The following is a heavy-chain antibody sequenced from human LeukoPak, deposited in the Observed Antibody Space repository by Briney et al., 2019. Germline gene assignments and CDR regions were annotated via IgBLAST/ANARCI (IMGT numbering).Heavy chain of an antibody. Sequence: GRSLRLSCAASGFTFSSYGMHWVRQAPGKGLEWVAIIWYDGSNKYYADSVKGRFTISRDNSKNTLYLQMNSLRAEDTAVYYCAGIAVQYYFDYWGQGTLVTVSS. V-gene: IGHV3-33*01. CDR1: GFTFSSYG. J-gene: IGHJ4*02. D-gene: IGHD6-19*01. CDR3: AGIAVQYYFDY. CDR2: IWYDGSNK.